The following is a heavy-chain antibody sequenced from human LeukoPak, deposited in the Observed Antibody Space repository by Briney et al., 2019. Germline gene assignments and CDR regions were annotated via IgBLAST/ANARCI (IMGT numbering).Heavy chain of an antibody. CDR2: INPNSGGT. CDR1: EYTFTGYY. D-gene: IGHD3-3*01. V-gene: IGHV1-2*02. CDR3: ARELLRFYAFDI. J-gene: IGHJ3*02. Sequence: ASVKVSCKASEYTFTGYYMHWVRQAPGQGLEWMGWINPNSGGTNYAQKFQGRVTMTRDTSISTAYMELSGLRSDDTAVYYCARELLRFYAFDIWGQGTMVTVSS.